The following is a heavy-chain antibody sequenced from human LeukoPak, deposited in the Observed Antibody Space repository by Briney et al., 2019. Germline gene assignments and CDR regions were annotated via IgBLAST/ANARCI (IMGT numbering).Heavy chain of an antibody. D-gene: IGHD1-1*01. V-gene: IGHV1-8*01. Sequence: ASVKVSCKASGYTFTSYDINWVRQATGQGLEWMGWMNLNSGNTGYAQKFQGRVTMTRNTSISTAYMELSSLRSEDTAVYYCARPGRYGNYYYYYGMDVWGQGTTVTVSS. CDR1: GYTFTSYD. CDR2: MNLNSGNT. J-gene: IGHJ6*02. CDR3: ARPGRYGNYYYYYGMDV.